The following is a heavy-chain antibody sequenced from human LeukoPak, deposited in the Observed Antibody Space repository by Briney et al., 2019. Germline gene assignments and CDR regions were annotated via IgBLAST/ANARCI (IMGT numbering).Heavy chain of an antibody. D-gene: IGHD6-13*01. CDR2: ISATGGST. J-gene: IGHJ2*01. CDR3: AKGSSTYSITSYWYFDL. Sequence: PGGSLRLSCAASGFTFSSYAMSWVRQAPGQGLEWVSSISATGGSTYYADSVNGRSTISRDNSKTTLYLQMNSLRAEDTAVYYCAKGSSTYSITSYWYFDLWGRGSLVTVSS. CDR1: GFTFSSYA. V-gene: IGHV3-23*01.